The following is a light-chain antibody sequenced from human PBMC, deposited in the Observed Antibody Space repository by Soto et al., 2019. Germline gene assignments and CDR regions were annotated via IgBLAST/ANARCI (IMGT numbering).Light chain of an antibody. CDR2: GAS. CDR3: QQYGSSNT. J-gene: IGKJ2*01. Sequence: EIVMTQSPATLSVSPGERATLSCRTSQSVSDNLAWYQQKPGQPPRLLIYGASIRATGIPARFSGSGSGTEFTLTISRLEPEDFAVYYCQQYGSSNTFGQGTKVDIK. CDR1: QSVSDN. V-gene: IGKV3-15*01.